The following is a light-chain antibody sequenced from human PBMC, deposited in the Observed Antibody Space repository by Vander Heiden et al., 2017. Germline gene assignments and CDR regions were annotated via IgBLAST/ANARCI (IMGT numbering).Light chain of an antibody. CDR1: VLATKY. Sequence: SSELPQPSSVSLSPGQPARTPCSGDVLATKYAPWFQQKPGPAPVLVIYKDRERPSGIPERFSGSSSGTTVTLTIGGAQVEDEADYYCYSAADNNPVFGGGTKLTVL. J-gene: IGLJ2*01. CDR2: KDR. V-gene: IGLV3-27*01. CDR3: YSAADNNPV.